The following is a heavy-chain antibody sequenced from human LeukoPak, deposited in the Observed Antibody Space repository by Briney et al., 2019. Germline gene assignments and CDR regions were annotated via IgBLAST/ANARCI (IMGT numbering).Heavy chain of an antibody. D-gene: IGHD6-19*01. Sequence: SETLSLTCTVSGGSISSYYWSWIRQPPGKGLEWIGYIYYSGSTNYNPSLKSRVTISVDTSKNQFSLKLSSVTAADTAVYYCARLGQWLSHHYGMDVWGQGTTVTVSS. CDR2: IYYSGST. CDR1: GGSISSYY. CDR3: ARLGQWLSHHYGMDV. V-gene: IGHV4-59*08. J-gene: IGHJ6*02.